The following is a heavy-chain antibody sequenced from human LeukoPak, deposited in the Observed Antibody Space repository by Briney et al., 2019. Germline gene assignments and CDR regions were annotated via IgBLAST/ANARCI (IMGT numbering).Heavy chain of an antibody. CDR1: GYTFTGYY. CDR2: INPNSGGT. CDR3: ARRSSGYGEGYYYYGMDV. J-gene: IGHJ6*02. D-gene: IGHD3-22*01. V-gene: IGHV1-2*02. Sequence: ASVKVSCKASGYTFTGYYMHWVRQAPGQGLEWMGWINPNSGGTNYAQKFQGRVTMTRDTSISTAYMELRSLRSDDTAVYYCARRSSGYGEGYYYYGMDVWGQGTTVTVSS.